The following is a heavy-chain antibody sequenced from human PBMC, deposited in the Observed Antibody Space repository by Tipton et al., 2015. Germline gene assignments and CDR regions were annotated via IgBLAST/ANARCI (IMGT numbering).Heavy chain of an antibody. CDR1: GGSMSSNY. CDR2: IYYSGTP. Sequence: TLPLTCTVSGGSMSSNYWSWIRQPPGKGLEWIGYIYYSGTPNYNPSLKSRVTFSVDTSKNQFYLKLRSVTAADTAVYYCAELGSGGFDPWGQGTLVTVSA. V-gene: IGHV4-59*01. CDR3: AELGSGGFDP. J-gene: IGHJ5*02. D-gene: IGHD6-19*01.